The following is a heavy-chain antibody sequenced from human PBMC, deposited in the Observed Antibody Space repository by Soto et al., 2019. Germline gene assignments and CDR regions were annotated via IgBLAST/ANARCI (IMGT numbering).Heavy chain of an antibody. J-gene: IGHJ4*02. Sequence: ASVKVSCKASGYTFTSYAMHWVRQAPGQRLEWMGWINAGNGNTKYSQKLQGRVTITRDTSASTAYMELSSLRSEDTAVYYCAREGLNYDSSGYQDYWGQGTLVTVSS. D-gene: IGHD3-22*01. CDR2: INAGNGNT. CDR1: GYTFTSYA. V-gene: IGHV1-3*01. CDR3: AREGLNYDSSGYQDY.